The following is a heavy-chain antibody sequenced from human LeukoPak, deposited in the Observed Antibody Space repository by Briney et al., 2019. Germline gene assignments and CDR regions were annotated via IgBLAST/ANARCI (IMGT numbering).Heavy chain of an antibody. Sequence: ASVKVSCKVSGYTLTELSMHWVRQAPGKGLEWMGGFDPEDGETIYAQKFQGRVTMTEDTSTDTAYMELSSLRSEDTAAYYCATYQWELLLYYYFDYWGQGTLVTVSS. V-gene: IGHV1-24*01. D-gene: IGHD1-26*01. J-gene: IGHJ4*02. CDR1: GYTLTELS. CDR2: FDPEDGET. CDR3: ATYQWELLLYYYFDY.